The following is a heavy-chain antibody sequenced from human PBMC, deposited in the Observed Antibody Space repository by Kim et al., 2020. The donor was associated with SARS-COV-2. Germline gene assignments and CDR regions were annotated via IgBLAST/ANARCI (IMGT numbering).Heavy chain of an antibody. CDR2: ISNRGSFT. CDR1: GFSISDYY. J-gene: IGHJ6*02. Sequence: GGSLRLSCAASGFSISDYYMSWIRQAPGKGLEWLSYISNRGSFTNYADSVKGRFTISRDNAKNSLYLQMNSLRAEDTAVYYCARDTTSGSYSYYGMDVWGQGPTVPVPS. D-gene: IGHD3-16*02. CDR3: ARDTTSGSYSYYGMDV. V-gene: IGHV3-11*05.